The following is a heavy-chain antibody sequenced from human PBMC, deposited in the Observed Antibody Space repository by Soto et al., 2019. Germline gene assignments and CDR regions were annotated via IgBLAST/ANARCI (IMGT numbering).Heavy chain of an antibody. CDR3: TKGGYGLIYYFGMDV. Sequence: EVQLIESEGGWVQPGTSLRVSCAASGFTFHEYAMHWVRQAPGKGLEWVSGISSDGDTIAYADSVQGRFTVFRDNAKNSPYLQMDRLRGEDTALQYCTKGGYGLIYYFGMDVWGQGTTVTVSS. CDR1: GFTFHEYA. J-gene: IGHJ6*02. CDR2: ISSDGDTI. V-gene: IGHV3-9*01. D-gene: IGHD5-12*01.